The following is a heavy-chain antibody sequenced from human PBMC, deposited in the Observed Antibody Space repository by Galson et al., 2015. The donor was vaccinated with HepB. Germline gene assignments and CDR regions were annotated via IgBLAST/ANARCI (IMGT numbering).Heavy chain of an antibody. CDR3: ATHTRAAGLDY. CDR1: GYTLTALS. V-gene: IGHV1-24*01. CDR2: FEPENGKT. Sequence: SVKVSCKVSGYTLTALSIHWVQQSPGKGLQWMGTFEPENGKTFFAQKFQGRVIMTGDPSTDTAFMEVSSLRFDDTAVYYCATHTRAAGLDYWGQGILVTVSS. J-gene: IGHJ4*02.